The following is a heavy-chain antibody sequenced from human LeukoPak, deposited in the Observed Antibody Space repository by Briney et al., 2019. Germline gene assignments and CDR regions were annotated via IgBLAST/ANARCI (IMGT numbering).Heavy chain of an antibody. V-gene: IGHV3-23*01. D-gene: IGHD4-17*01. Sequence: GGSLRLSCAASKFDFSTHAMTWVRQAPGKGLEWVSAISISGTKTYYADSVKGRITISRDNSKNTLYLQMYSLRAEDTAVYYCANEIRPNDYWGQGTLVTVSS. CDR1: KFDFSTHA. CDR3: ANEIRPNDY. J-gene: IGHJ4*02. CDR2: ISISGTKT.